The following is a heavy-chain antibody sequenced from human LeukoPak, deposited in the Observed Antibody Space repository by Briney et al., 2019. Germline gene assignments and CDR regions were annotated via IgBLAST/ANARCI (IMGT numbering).Heavy chain of an antibody. Sequence: ASVKVSCKASGYTFTSYGISWVRQAPGQGLEWMGWISAYNGNKNYAQKLQGRVTMTTDTSTSTAYMELKSLRSDDTAVYYCARDLKYYYDSSGSAFDIWGQGTMVTVSS. D-gene: IGHD3-22*01. CDR2: ISAYNGNK. CDR1: GYTFTSYG. V-gene: IGHV1-18*01. CDR3: ARDLKYYYDSSGSAFDI. J-gene: IGHJ3*02.